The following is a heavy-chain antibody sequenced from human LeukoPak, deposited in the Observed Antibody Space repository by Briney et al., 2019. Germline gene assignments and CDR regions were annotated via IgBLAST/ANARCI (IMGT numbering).Heavy chain of an antibody. J-gene: IGHJ4*02. V-gene: IGHV3-23*01. CDR3: AKRHKTSETAGSSYYFFDY. CDR2: YGTAGT. D-gene: IGHD6-13*01. CDR1: GFTFSNYA. Sequence: GGSLRLSCAASGFTFSNYAMRWVRQAPGKGLAWVSTYGTAGTYYADSVKGRFTISRDNSKNTLYLQMDSLRAEDTAVYYCAKRHKTSETAGSSYYFFDYWGQGTLVTVSS.